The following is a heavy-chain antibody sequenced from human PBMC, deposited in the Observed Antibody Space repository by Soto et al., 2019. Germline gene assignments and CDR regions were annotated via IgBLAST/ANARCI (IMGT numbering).Heavy chain of an antibody. J-gene: IGHJ6*02. V-gene: IGHV1-18*01. CDR2: ISTYTGNT. D-gene: IGHD3-10*01. Sequence: QVHLVQSGAEVKKPGASVKVSCKASGYTFTNYDINWVRQAPGQGLEWMGWISTYTGNTNYAQKLQGRVTMTTDTSTSTGYIGLRSRRSDDTAVYCCARGYYYGSGRPTPGGMDVWGQGTTVPVSS. CDR3: ARGYYYGSGRPTPGGMDV. CDR1: GYTFTNYD.